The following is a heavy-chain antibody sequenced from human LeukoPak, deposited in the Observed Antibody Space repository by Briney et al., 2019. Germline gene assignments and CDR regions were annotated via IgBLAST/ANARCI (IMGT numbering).Heavy chain of an antibody. D-gene: IGHD3-16*02. Sequence: PSGTLSLTCTVSGGSISSYYWSWIRQPPGKGLEWIGYIYYSGSTNYNPSLKSRVTISVDTSKNQFSLKLSSVTAADTAVYYCARERGQYYDYVWGSYRSRDYFDYWGQGTLVTVSS. CDR1: GGSISSYY. V-gene: IGHV4-59*01. CDR2: IYYSGST. CDR3: ARERGQYYDYVWGSYRSRDYFDY. J-gene: IGHJ4*02.